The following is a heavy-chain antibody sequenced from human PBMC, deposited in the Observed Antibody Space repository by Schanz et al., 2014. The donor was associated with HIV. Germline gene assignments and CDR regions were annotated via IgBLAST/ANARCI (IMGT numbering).Heavy chain of an antibody. Sequence: QVQLVESGGGVVQPGRSLRLSCAASGFTFSRDGMNWVRQAPGKGLECVAVISYDGSNEYYADSVKGRFTISRDNSKNTLYLQINSLRTEDTAVYYCAKAAVTDYLDYWGQGTLVTVSS. CDR3: AKAAVTDYLDY. J-gene: IGHJ4*02. V-gene: IGHV3-30*18. D-gene: IGHD2-21*02. CDR2: ISYDGSNE. CDR1: GFTFSRDG.